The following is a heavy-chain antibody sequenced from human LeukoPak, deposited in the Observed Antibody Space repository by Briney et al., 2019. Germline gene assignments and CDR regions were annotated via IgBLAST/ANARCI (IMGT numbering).Heavy chain of an antibody. CDR2: IFASGST. D-gene: IGHD3-10*01. J-gene: IGHJ6*04. CDR1: GGSISSYY. Sequence: SETLSLTCTVSGGSISSYYWCWIRQPAGKGLEWIGRIFASGSTNSNPSLKSRVTMSVDTSKNQFSLNLSSVTAADTAVYYCARHSAMDVWGKGTTVTVSS. CDR3: ARHSAMDV. V-gene: IGHV4-4*07.